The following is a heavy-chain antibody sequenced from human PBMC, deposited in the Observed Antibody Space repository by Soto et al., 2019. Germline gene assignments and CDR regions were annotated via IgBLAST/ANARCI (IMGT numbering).Heavy chain of an antibody. CDR3: AVSSGLYYNAMDV. V-gene: IGHV1-69*01. J-gene: IGHJ6*02. Sequence: QVQLVQSGAEVRKPGSSVKVSCKASGGSFTSYVYSWVRQAPGQGLEWMGGILPIFGTASYAQKFQGRVTITADQPTSTAYMELSSLRSDDTAVYYCAVSSGLYYNAMDVWGQGTTVIVS. CDR1: GGSFTSYV. D-gene: IGHD3-22*01. CDR2: ILPIFGTA.